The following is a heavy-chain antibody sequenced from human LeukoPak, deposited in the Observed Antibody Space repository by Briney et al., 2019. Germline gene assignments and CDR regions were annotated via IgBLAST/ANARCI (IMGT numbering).Heavy chain of an antibody. J-gene: IGHJ4*02. CDR3: ARGVYYYED. Sequence: GGSLRLSCAASGFTFSSHSMNWVRQAPGKGLEWVSYISSSSSTIYYADSVKGRFTISRDNAKNSLYLQMNSLRAEDTAVYYCARGVYYYEDWGQGTLVTVSS. D-gene: IGHD3-22*01. CDR2: ISSSSSTI. CDR1: GFTFSSHS. V-gene: IGHV3-48*01.